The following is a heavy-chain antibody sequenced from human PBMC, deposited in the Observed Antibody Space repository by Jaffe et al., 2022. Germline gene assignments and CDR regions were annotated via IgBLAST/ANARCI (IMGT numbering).Heavy chain of an antibody. CDR3: ARDLVGGAVDY. CDR2: ISPYGDRT. J-gene: IGHJ4*02. V-gene: IGHV3-64*01. Sequence: EVQLVESGGGLVQPGGSLRLSCAASGFTFTDYTMHWVRQAPGKGLDYVSVISPYGDRTHYANSVKGRFTISRDNSKNTLYLQMGSLRTEDMAVYYCARDLVGGAVDYWGQGTLVTVSS. D-gene: IGHD2-15*01. CDR1: GFTFTDYT.